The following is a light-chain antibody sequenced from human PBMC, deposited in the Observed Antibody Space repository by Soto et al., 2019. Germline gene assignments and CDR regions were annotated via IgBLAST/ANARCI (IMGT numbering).Light chain of an antibody. CDR3: QQYETCSGT. CDR1: QSVSGW. Sequence: DIQMTQYPSTLSASLGDTFTVTCLASQSVSGWLAWYQQKPGEAPKLLIYDASALPRGVPSRFSGSGSGTKFTLTIASLQPDDFATYYCQQYETCSGTFGPGTKVDIK. CDR2: DAS. J-gene: IGKJ1*01. V-gene: IGKV1-5*01.